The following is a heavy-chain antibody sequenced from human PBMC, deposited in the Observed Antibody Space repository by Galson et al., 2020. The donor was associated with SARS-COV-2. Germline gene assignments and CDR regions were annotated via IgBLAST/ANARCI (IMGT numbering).Heavy chain of an antibody. V-gene: IGHV3-7*04. CDR3: ARENGEARSGWDKLDY. J-gene: IGHJ4*02. Sequence: GGSLRLSCAASGFTFSSYWMSWVRQAPGKGLEWVANIKQDGSEKYYADSVKGRFTISRDNAKNSLYLQMNSLRAEDTAVYSCARENGEARSGWDKLDYWRQGTLLAVSS. CDR1: GFTFSSYW. D-gene: IGHD1-26*01. CDR2: IKQDGSEK.